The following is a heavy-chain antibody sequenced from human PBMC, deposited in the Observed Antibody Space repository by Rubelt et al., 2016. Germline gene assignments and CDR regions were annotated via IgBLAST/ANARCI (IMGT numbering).Heavy chain of an antibody. Sequence: ESGGGVVQPGRSLRLSCAASGFTFSSYGMHWVRPAPGKGLEWVAVIWYDGSNKYYADSAKGRFTISRDNSKNTLYLQMNSLRAEDTAVYYCARDRRYFDLWGRGTLVTVSS. V-gene: IGHV3-33*01. J-gene: IGHJ2*01. CDR2: IWYDGSNK. CDR1: GFTFSSYG. CDR3: ARDRRYFDL.